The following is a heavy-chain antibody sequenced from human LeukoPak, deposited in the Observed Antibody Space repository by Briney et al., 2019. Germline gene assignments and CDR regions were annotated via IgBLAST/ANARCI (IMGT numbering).Heavy chain of an antibody. CDR3: ARAGLAAAGKRGIYYMDV. CDR2: ISAYNGNT. Sequence: GASVKVSCKASGYTFTSYGISWVRQAPGQGLEWMGWISAYNGNTNYAQKLQGRVTMTTDTSTSTAYMELRSLRSEDTAVYYCARAGLAAAGKRGIYYMDVWGKGTTVTVSS. V-gene: IGHV1-18*01. J-gene: IGHJ6*03. D-gene: IGHD6-13*01. CDR1: GYTFTSYG.